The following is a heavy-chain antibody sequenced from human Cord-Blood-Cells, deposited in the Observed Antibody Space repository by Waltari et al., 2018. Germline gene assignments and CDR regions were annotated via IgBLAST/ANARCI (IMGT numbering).Heavy chain of an antibody. J-gene: IGHJ4*02. CDR1: GYTFTSYD. D-gene: IGHD3-10*01. CDR2: MNPKSGNT. V-gene: IGHV1-8*03. Sequence: QVQLVQSGAEVKKPGASVKVSCKASGYTFTSYDINWVRQATGQGLEWMGWMNPKSGNTGYAQKFQGRVTITRNTSISTAYMELSSLRSEDTAVYYCARRYYYGSGSYYNFDYWGQGTLVTVSS. CDR3: ARRYYYGSGSYYNFDY.